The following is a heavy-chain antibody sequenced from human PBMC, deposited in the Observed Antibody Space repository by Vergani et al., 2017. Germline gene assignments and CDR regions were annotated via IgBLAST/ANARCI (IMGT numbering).Heavy chain of an antibody. CDR3: ASPYIVRASGAFDI. CDR2: IYHSGST. D-gene: IGHD2/OR15-2a*01. J-gene: IGHJ3*02. V-gene: IGHV4-38-2*01. Sequence: QVQLQESGPGLVKPSETLSLTCAVSGDSISSGYYWGWIRQPPGKGLEWIGSIYHSGSTYYNPSLKSRVTISVDTSKNQFSLKLSSVTAADTAVYYCASPYIVRASGAFDIWGQGTMVTVSS. CDR1: GDSISSGYY.